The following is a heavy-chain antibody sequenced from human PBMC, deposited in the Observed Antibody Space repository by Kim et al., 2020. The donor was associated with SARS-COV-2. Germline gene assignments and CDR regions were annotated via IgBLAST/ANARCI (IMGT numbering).Heavy chain of an antibody. CDR2: INHSGST. Sequence: SETLSLTCAVYGGSFSGYHWSWIRQPPGKGLEWIGDINHSGSTNYNPSLKSRVTISVDTSKNQFSLKLSSVTAADTAVYYCARESSRRHSIGVDFDHGGRGTLHTVPS. CDR3: ARESSRRHSIGVDFDH. CDR1: GGSFSGYH. J-gene: IGHJ4*02. D-gene: IGHD2-15*01. V-gene: IGHV4-34*01.